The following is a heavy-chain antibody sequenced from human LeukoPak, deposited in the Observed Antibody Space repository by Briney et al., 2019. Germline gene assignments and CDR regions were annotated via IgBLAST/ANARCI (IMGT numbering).Heavy chain of an antibody. Sequence: GGSLRLSCAASGFTFSSYAMSWVRQAPGKGLQWVSSINGGGSNTYFADTVKGRFTISRDNSKNTVYLQMNSLRAEDTAVYYCTKDRGAFGELLSISDYWGQGTLVTVAS. CDR1: GFTFSSYA. CDR2: INGGGSNT. J-gene: IGHJ4*02. CDR3: TKDRGAFGELLSISDY. D-gene: IGHD3-10*01. V-gene: IGHV3-23*01.